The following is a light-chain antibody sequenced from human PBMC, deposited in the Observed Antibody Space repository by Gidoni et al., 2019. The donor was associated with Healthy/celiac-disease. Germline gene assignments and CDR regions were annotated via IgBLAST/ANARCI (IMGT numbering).Light chain of an antibody. CDR1: QSISIY. CDR3: QQSYSTPT. J-gene: IGKJ4*01. CDR2: AAS. V-gene: IGKV1-39*01. Sequence: DIQLTQSLSSLSASVGDRVTITCVASQSISIYLNWYQQKPRKAPKLLIYAASSLQSGVPSRFSGSRSGTDFTLTISSLQPEDFATYYCQQSYSTPTFGGGTKVEIK.